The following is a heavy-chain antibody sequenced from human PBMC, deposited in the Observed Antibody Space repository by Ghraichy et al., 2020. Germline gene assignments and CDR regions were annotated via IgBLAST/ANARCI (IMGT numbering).Heavy chain of an antibody. D-gene: IGHD2-15*01. V-gene: IGHV3-23*01. Sequence: GESLNISCAASGFTFSSYAMNWVRQAPGKGLEWVSAISGSGGSTYYADSVKGRFTISRDNSKNTLYLQMNSLRAEDTAVYFCAKARRVGSTPKMNYYGMDVWGQGTTVTVSS. J-gene: IGHJ6*02. CDR2: ISGSGGST. CDR1: GFTFSSYA. CDR3: AKARRVGSTPKMNYYGMDV.